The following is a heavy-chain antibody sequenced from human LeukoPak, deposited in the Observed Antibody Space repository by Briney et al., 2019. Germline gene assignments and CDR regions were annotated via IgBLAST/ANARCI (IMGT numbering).Heavy chain of an antibody. V-gene: IGHV4-61*02. CDR1: GGSISSGSYY. Sequence: SETLSLTCTVSGGSISSGSYYWSWIRQPAGKGLEWIGRIYTSGSTNYNPSLKSRVTISVDTSKNQFSLKLSSVTAADTAVYYCASSSGWHDAYEFDPWGQGTLVTVSS. J-gene: IGHJ5*02. D-gene: IGHD6-19*01. CDR3: ASSSGWHDAYEFDP. CDR2: IYTSGST.